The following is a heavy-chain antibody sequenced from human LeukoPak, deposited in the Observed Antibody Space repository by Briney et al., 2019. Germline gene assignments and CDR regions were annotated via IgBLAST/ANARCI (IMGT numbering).Heavy chain of an antibody. Sequence: GGSLRLSCAASGFTFSNYWMSWVRQAPGKGLEWVANIKQNGREKYYVDSVKGRFSTSRDNAKNSLYVQMNSLRAEDTAVYYCARVLSGDDYLDYWGQGTLVTVSS. V-gene: IGHV3-7*01. CDR2: IKQNGREK. CDR1: GFTFSNYW. D-gene: IGHD5-12*01. CDR3: ARVLSGDDYLDY. J-gene: IGHJ4*02.